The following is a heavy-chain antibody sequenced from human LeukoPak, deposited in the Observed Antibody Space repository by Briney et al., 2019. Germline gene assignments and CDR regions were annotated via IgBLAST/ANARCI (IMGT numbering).Heavy chain of an antibody. CDR1: GFVFTSYG. V-gene: IGHV1-18*01. CDR2: ISANDGKT. Sequence: ASVKVSCKASGFVFTSYGFTWVRQAPGQGLEWMGWISANDGKTHYSERHQGRVTMSTDTVTSTAYMELRSLRSDDTAVYYCARELHVERDDYWGQGTLVTVSS. CDR3: ARELHVERDDY. D-gene: IGHD1-1*01. J-gene: IGHJ4*02.